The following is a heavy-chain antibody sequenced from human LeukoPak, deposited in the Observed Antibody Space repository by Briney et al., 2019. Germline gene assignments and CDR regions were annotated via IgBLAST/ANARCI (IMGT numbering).Heavy chain of an antibody. CDR3: AISTKSSGAFDI. D-gene: IGHD1-26*01. J-gene: IGHJ3*02. CDR1: GFTFSS. Sequence: GGSLRLSCAASGFTFSSMNWVRQAPGKGLEWVSSISSSSSYIYYADSVKGRFTISRDNAKNSLYLQMNSLRAEDTAVYYCAISTKSSGAFDIWGLGTMVTVSS. V-gene: IGHV3-21*01. CDR2: ISSSSSYI.